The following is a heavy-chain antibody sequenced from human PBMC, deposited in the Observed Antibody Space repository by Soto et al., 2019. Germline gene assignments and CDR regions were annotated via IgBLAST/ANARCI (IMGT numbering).Heavy chain of an antibody. V-gene: IGHV4-34*01. J-gene: IGHJ5*02. D-gene: IGHD5-12*01. CDR1: GGSFSGYY. Sequence: QVQLHQWGAGQLRASETLSLTCGVSGGSFSGYYWSWIRQPPGKGLEWIGEVNDSGNSNYNPSLKRRVVISVATPKNEFSLKLHTVTAADTGVYYCARVRRWLPEEMVDLWGQGALVTVSS. CDR2: VNDSGNS. CDR3: ARVRRWLPEEMVDL.